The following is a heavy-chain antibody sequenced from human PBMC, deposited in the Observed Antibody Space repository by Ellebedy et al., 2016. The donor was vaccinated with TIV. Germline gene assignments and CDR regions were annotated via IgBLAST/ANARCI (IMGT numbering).Heavy chain of an antibody. V-gene: IGHV1-46*01. CDR1: GFTFSDFF. CDR3: TREAAYNYNFFDY. CDR2: INPGGDVT. J-gene: IGHJ4*02. D-gene: IGHD5-24*01. Sequence: AASVKVSCKASGFTFSDFFMHWVRQAPGQGPEWMGIINPGGDVTVYAQEFQGRVTMTRDTSTSTVYMELSGLRSEDTAIYYCTREAAYNYNFFDYWGQGTPVTVSS.